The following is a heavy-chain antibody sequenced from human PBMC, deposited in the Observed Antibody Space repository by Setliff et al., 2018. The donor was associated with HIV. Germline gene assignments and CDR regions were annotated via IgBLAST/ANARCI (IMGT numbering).Heavy chain of an antibody. J-gene: IGHJ4*02. D-gene: IGHD6-19*01. CDR3: AKDILSLVTSSGWYRADY. CDR1: GFTFDDYA. CDR2: ISWDGGST. Sequence: GGSLRLSCAASGFTFDDYAMHWVRQAPGKGLEWVSLISWDGGSTYYTDSVKGRFTISRDNSNNSLYLQMNSLRAEDTALYYCAKDILSLVTSSGWYRADYWGQGTLVTVSS. V-gene: IGHV3-43D*04.